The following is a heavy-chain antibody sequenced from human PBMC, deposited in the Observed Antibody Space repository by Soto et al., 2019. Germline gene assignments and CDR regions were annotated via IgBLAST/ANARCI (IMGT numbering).Heavy chain of an antibody. CDR2: IHFSGVT. D-gene: IGHD2-21*01. CDR3: ARDQGGDLDY. V-gene: IGHV4-31*03. J-gene: IGHJ4*02. Sequence: QVQLQESGPGLMKPSQTLSLTCTVSGASIGRGGYYWTWIRQHPGKALEWMGHIHFSGVTNYNPSLMGRLTMAIGTSTNQCSLNLAAVTAADTAMYYGARDQGGDLDYWGQGTLVTVSS. CDR1: GASIGRGGYY.